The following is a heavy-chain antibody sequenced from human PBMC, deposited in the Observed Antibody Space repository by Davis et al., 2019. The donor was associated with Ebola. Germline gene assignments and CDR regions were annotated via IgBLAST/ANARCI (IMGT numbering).Heavy chain of an antibody. Sequence: AASVKVSCKASGYTFTSYGISWVRQAPGQGLEWMGWISAFNGNTNYAQNLQGRVTMTTDTSTRTAYMELRSLRSDDTAVYYCARDCGYQLLCEGYYYGMGVWGKGTTVTVSS. CDR3: ARDCGYQLLCEGYYYGMGV. CDR2: ISAFNGNT. V-gene: IGHV1-18*01. CDR1: GYTFTSYG. J-gene: IGHJ6*04. D-gene: IGHD2-2*01.